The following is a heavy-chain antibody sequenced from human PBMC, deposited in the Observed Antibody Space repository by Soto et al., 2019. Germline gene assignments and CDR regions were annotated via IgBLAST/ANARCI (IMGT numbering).Heavy chain of an antibody. J-gene: IGHJ4*02. CDR1: GFTFDSYA. Sequence: EVQLFESGGGLVQPGGSLRLSCAASGFTFDSYAMSWVRHAPGKGLEWVSAISGIGGTTYYADSVKGRFTISRDNSKNTLYLQMNSLRAEDTAVYYCAREYSSAWKTFDYWGQGTLVTVSS. D-gene: IGHD6-19*01. V-gene: IGHV3-23*01. CDR2: ISGIGGTT. CDR3: AREYSSAWKTFDY.